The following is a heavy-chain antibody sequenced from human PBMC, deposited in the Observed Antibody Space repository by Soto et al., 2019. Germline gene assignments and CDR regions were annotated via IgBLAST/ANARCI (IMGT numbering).Heavy chain of an antibody. CDR2: INHSGST. J-gene: IGHJ5*02. V-gene: IGHV4-34*01. CDR1: GGSFSGYY. Sequence: PSETLSLTCAVYGGSFSGYYWSWIRQPPGKGLEWIGEINHSGSTNYNPSLKSRVTISVDTSKNQFSLKLSSVTAADTAVYYCARGAGTKWWFDPWGQGTLVTVSS. D-gene: IGHD1-7*01. CDR3: ARGAGTKWWFDP.